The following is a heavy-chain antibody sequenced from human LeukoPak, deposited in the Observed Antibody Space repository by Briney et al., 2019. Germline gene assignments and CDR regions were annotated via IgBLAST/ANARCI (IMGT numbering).Heavy chain of an antibody. V-gene: IGHV6-1*01. D-gene: IGHD6-19*01. J-gene: IGHJ4*02. CDR1: GDSVSSNNAA. CDR2: TYYRSKWCN. CDR3: ARDTRYGSGWPYYFDY. Sequence: SQTLSLTCSISGDSVSSNNAAWNWIRQSPSRGLEWLGRTYYRSKWCNDYAVSVKSRISINPDTSKSQFSLQLNSVTPEDTAVYYCARDTRYGSGWPYYFDYWGQGTLVTVSS.